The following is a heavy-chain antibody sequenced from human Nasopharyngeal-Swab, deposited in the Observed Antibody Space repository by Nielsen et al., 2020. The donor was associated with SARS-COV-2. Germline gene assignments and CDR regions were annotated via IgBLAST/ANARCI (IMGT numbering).Heavy chain of an antibody. V-gene: IGHV3-48*02. CDR3: ARLSGWYLSLAFDY. CDR1: GFTFSSYS. CDR2: ISSSSSTI. J-gene: IGHJ4*02. D-gene: IGHD6-19*01. Sequence: GESLKISCAASGFTFSSYSMNWVRQAPGTGLEWVSYISSSSSTIYYADSVKGRFTISRDNAKHSLYLQMNSLRDEDTAVYYCARLSGWYLSLAFDYWGQGTLVTVSS.